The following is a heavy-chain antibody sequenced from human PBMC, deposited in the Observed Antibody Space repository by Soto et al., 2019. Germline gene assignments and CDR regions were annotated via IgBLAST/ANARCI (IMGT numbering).Heavy chain of an antibody. Sequence: ASVKVSCKVSGYTLTELSMHWVRQAPGKGLEWMGGFDPEDGETIYAQKFQGRVTMTEDTSTDTAYMELSSLRSEDTAVYYCARGNYDILTGSSYYYYGMDVWGQGTTVTVSS. D-gene: IGHD3-9*01. V-gene: IGHV1-24*01. CDR1: GYTLTELS. J-gene: IGHJ6*02. CDR2: FDPEDGET. CDR3: ARGNYDILTGSSYYYYGMDV.